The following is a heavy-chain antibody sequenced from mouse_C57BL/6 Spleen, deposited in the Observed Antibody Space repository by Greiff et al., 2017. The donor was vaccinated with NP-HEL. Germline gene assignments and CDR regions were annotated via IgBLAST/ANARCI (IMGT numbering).Heavy chain of an antibody. Sequence: QVQLKQSGAELAKPGASVKLSCKASGYTFTSYWIHWVKQRPGQGLEWIGYINPSSGYTKYNQKFKDKATLTADKSSSTAYMQLSSLTYEDSAVYYCARTAQATSFAYWGQGTLVTVSA. J-gene: IGHJ3*01. CDR3: ARTAQATSFAY. V-gene: IGHV1-7*01. D-gene: IGHD3-2*02. CDR2: INPSSGYT. CDR1: GYTFTSYW.